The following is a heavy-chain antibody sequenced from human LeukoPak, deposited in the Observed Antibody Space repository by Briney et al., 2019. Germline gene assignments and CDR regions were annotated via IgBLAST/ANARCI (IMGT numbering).Heavy chain of an antibody. Sequence: SVRVSCKASGYMFTGHYIQWVRQAPGQGLEWMGGIIPIFGTANYAQKFQGRVTITADKSTSTAYMELSSLRSEDTAVYYCASCGDFTIGYYYYYYMDVWGKGTTVTVSS. CDR2: IIPIFGTA. J-gene: IGHJ6*03. D-gene: IGHD2-21*02. CDR1: GYMFTGHY. V-gene: IGHV1-69*06. CDR3: ASCGDFTIGYYYYYYMDV.